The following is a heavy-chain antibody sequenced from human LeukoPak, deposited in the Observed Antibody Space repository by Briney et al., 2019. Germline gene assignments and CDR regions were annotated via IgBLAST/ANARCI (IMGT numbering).Heavy chain of an antibody. D-gene: IGHD1-26*01. CDR3: GRDLGGRSGY. V-gene: IGHV3-74*01. J-gene: IGHJ4*02. CDR1: GFTFRTYW. Sequence: GGSLRLSCAVSGFTFRTYWMHWVRQVPGEGLVRVSRINEDGSITNYADSVKGRFSISRDNAKNTLYLQMNSLRAEDTAVYYCGRDLGGRSGYWGQGTLVTVSS. CDR2: INEDGSIT.